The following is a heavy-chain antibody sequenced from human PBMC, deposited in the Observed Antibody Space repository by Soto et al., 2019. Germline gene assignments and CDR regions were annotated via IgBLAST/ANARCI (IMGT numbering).Heavy chain of an antibody. CDR1: GFRFSNYC. D-gene: IGHD2-15*01. Sequence: XESLRLSCAACGFRFSNYCMNGVRQAPGKGLEWVANIQEHGNEKNYVDSVKGRFTIFRDNAQNSLLLQMSSLRTEDTAVYYCAGGHDLVVQTGSRDNYFYYRMDVWGQGTTVTVSS. V-gene: IGHV3-7*03. CDR2: IQEHGNEK. CDR3: AGGHDLVVQTGSRDNYFYYRMDV. J-gene: IGHJ6*02.